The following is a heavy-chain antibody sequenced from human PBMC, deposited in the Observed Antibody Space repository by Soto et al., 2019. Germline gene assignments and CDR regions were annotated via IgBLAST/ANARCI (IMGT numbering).Heavy chain of an antibody. J-gene: IGHJ2*01. CDR3: ARRGREQLADSWYFDL. Sequence: SETLSLTCTVSGGSISSSSYYWGWIRQPPGKGLEWIGSIYYSGSTYYNPSLKSRVTISVDTSKNQFSLKLSSVTAADTAVYYCARRGREQLADSWYFDLWGRGTLVTVSS. CDR1: GGSISSSSYY. D-gene: IGHD6-6*01. V-gene: IGHV4-39*01. CDR2: IYYSGST.